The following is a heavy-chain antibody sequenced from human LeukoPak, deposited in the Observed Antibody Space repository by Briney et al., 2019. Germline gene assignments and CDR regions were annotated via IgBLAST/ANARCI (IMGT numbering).Heavy chain of an antibody. CDR3: ATAAAGSFEN. V-gene: IGHV4-30-4*07. Sequence: PSETLSLTCAVSGDSISSGGYSWSWIRPTPGKGLVWIAYIHDSGSTYNNPSLKTRLSISIYTSKNQFSLKLNSGRAADTAVYYCATAAAGSFENWGQGTLVTVSS. CDR2: IHDSGST. J-gene: IGHJ4*02. CDR1: GDSISSGGYS. D-gene: IGHD6-13*01.